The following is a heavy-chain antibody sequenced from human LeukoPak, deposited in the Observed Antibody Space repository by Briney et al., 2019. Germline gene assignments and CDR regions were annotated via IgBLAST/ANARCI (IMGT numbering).Heavy chain of an antibody. CDR3: ARDRVGSGWPRPWYFEF. V-gene: IGHV1-2*02. J-gene: IGHJ4*02. CDR2: INPNTGAT. D-gene: IGHD6-19*01. CDR1: GYTFTGYY. Sequence: ASMKVSCKPSGYTFTGYYLHWVRQAPGQALEWMGWINPNTGATIYAQKFQGRATLSRDTSISTAYMELTSLRSDDTAVYFCARDRVGSGWPRPWYFEFWGQGTLVTVSS.